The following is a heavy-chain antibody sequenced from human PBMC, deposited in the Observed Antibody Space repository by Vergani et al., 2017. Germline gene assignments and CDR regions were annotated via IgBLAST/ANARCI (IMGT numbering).Heavy chain of an antibody. CDR2: INIGGRT. CDR3: ARGMTTETTDLDGFDI. J-gene: IGHJ3*02. V-gene: IGHV3-66*02. Sequence: EMQLVESGGGLVQPGRSLRLSCAASSFSVSSHYMTWVRQAPGKGLEWVSTINIGGRTSYADSVKGRLTLTRDDSKNTLHLQMNSLRPEDTAVYYCARGMTTETTDLDGFDIWGQGTMVSVSS. D-gene: IGHD4-17*01. CDR1: SFSVSSHY.